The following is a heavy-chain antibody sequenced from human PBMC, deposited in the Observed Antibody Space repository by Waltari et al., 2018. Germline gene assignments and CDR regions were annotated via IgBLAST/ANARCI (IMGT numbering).Heavy chain of an antibody. CDR2: IYYSGST. D-gene: IGHD2-21*02. J-gene: IGHJ3*02. V-gene: IGHV4-59*01. Sequence: QVQLQESGPGLVKPSETLSLTCTVSGGSISSYYWSWIRQPPGKGLEWIGYIYYSGSTNANPPLKSRVTISVDTSKNQFSLKLSSVTAADTAVYYCARDRFQGIVVVTAVEAFDIWGQGTMVTVSS. CDR3: ARDRFQGIVVVTAVEAFDI. CDR1: GGSISSYY.